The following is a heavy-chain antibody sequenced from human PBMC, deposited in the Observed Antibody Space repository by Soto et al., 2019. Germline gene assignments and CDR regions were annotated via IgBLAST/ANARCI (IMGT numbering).Heavy chain of an antibody. V-gene: IGHV4-30-4*01. CDR3: ARAQLVGYYFDY. D-gene: IGHD6-13*01. J-gene: IGHJ4*02. Sequence: QVQLQESGPGLVKPSQTLSLTCTVSGGSISSGDYYWSWIRQPPGKGLEWITYTYFRGNTYYNPSLKSRVTISVDTSKNQFSLKLSSVTAADTAVYYCARAQLVGYYFDYWGQGILVTVSS. CDR1: GGSISSGDYY. CDR2: TYFRGNT.